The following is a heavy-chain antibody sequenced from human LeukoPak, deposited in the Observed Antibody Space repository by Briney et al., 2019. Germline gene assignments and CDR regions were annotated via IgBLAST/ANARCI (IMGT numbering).Heavy chain of an antibody. CDR2: IYYSGST. V-gene: IGHV4-59*11. CDR3: ARYCSGGSCSGYGIDY. CDR1: GGFISSHY. Sequence: SETLSLTCTVSGGFISSHYWSWIRQPPGKGLEWIGYIYYSGSTNYNPSLKSRVTISVDTSKNQFSLKLSSVTAADTAVYYCARYCSGGSCSGYGIDYWGQGTLVTVSS. D-gene: IGHD2-15*01. J-gene: IGHJ4*02.